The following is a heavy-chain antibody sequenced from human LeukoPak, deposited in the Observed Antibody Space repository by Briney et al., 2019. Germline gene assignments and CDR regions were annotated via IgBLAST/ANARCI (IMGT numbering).Heavy chain of an antibody. V-gene: IGHV3-53*01. CDR2: TYSDGNT. Sequence: GGSLRLSCAASGLTVSNNYMSWVRQAPGKGLEWVSITYSDGNTNYAVSVKGRFTISRDTSQNTLSLQMNSLRAEDTAVYYCVRKNQDFNAAFDIWGQGTVVTVSS. CDR3: VRKNQDFNAAFDI. J-gene: IGHJ3*02. CDR1: GLTVSNNY. D-gene: IGHD1-14*01.